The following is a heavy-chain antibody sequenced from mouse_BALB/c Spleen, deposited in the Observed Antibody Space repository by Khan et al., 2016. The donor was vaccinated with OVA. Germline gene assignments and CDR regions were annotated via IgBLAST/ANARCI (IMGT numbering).Heavy chain of an antibody. Sequence: QIQLVQFGPELKKPGETVKISCKASGYTFTNYGMNWVKQAPGKGLKWMGWINTYTGEPTYADDFKGRFAFSLETSASTAYFQINNLKNEDTATYLCASGGYWYFDVWGAGTTVTVSS. D-gene: IGHD1-1*02. CDR1: GYTFTNYG. V-gene: IGHV9-3-1*01. CDR2: INTYTGEP. J-gene: IGHJ1*01. CDR3: ASGGYWYFDV.